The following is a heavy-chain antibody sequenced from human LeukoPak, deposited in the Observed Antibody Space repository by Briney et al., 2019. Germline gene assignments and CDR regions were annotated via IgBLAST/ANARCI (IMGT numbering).Heavy chain of an antibody. CDR2: INHSGST. V-gene: IGHV4-34*01. J-gene: IGHJ4*02. D-gene: IGHD3-22*01. Sequence: SETLSLTCAVYGGSFNGHYWSWIRQPPGKGLEWIGEINHSGSTNYNPSLKSRITISVDTSKNQFSLKLSSVTAADTAVYYCARVVYYDSSGYYFDNWGQGTLVTVS. CDR3: ARVVYYDSSGYYFDN. CDR1: GGSFNGHY.